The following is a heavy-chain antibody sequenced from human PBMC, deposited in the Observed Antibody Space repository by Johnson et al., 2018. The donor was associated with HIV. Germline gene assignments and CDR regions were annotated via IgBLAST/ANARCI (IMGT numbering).Heavy chain of an antibody. Sequence: QVQLVESGGGVVQPGGSLRLSCAASGFTFRSNGMHWVRQAPGKGLEWVTFIRYDGTNKYYADSMKGRFTLSRDNSKNTLYLQMNSLRAEDTAVYYCAGDRGVAATSGAGAFDIWCQGTMVTVSS. CDR3: AGDRGVAATSGAGAFDI. CDR1: GFTFRSNG. CDR2: IRYDGTNK. V-gene: IGHV3-30*02. J-gene: IGHJ3*02. D-gene: IGHD2-15*01.